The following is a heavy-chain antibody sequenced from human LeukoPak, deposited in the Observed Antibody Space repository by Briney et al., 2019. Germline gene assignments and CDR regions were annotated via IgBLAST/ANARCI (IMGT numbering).Heavy chain of an antibody. CDR3: ARAYYDILTGYSSLGY. CDR2: INPNSGGT. Sequence: ASVKVSCKTSGYTFTSYYMHWVRQAPGQGLEWMGWINPNSGGTNYAQKFQGRVTMTRDTSISTAYMELSRLRSDDTAVYYCARAYYDILTGYSSLGYWGQGTLVTVSS. J-gene: IGHJ4*02. V-gene: IGHV1-2*02. CDR1: GYTFTSYY. D-gene: IGHD3-9*01.